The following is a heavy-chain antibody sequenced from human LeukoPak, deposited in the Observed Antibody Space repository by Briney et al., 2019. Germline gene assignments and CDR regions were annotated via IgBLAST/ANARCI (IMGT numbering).Heavy chain of an antibody. D-gene: IGHD3-3*01. V-gene: IGHV3-74*01. CDR2: INSDGSST. CDR3: ARGGYYFHDAFDI. Sequence: GGSLRLSCAASGFTFSSYWMHWVRQAPGKGLVWVSRINSDGSSTSYADSVKGRFTISRDNAKITLYLQMNSLRAEDTAVYYCARGGYYFHDAFDIWGQGTMVTVSS. J-gene: IGHJ3*02. CDR1: GFTFSSYW.